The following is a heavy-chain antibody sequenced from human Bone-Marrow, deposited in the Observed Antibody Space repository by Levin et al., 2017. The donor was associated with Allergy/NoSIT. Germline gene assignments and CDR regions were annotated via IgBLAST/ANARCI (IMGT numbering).Heavy chain of an antibody. CDR1: GYTFTSYG. CDR2: ISAYNGNT. Sequence: ASVKVSCKASGYTFTSYGISWVRQAPGQGLEWMGWISAYNGNTNYAQKLQGRVTMTTDTSTSTAYMELRSLRSDDTAVYYCARAGATYYDILTGYYPSHDFDYWGQGTLVTVSS. J-gene: IGHJ4*02. CDR3: ARAGATYYDILTGYYPSHDFDY. V-gene: IGHV1-18*01. D-gene: IGHD3-9*01.